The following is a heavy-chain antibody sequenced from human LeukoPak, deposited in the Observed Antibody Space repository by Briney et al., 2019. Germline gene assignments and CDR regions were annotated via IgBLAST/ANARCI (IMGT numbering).Heavy chain of an antibody. V-gene: IGHV3-49*04. CDR3: AKDWYPVGGVIVPSFDY. CDR2: TEASSHGGTT. D-gene: IGHD3-16*02. CDR1: GFTFGGHT. J-gene: IGHJ4*02. Sequence: GRSLRLSCTTSGFTFGGHTMHWVRQAPGKGLEWVGFTEASSHGGTTEYAASVKGRFTISRDNAKNSLYLQMNSLRAEDTALYYCAKDWYPVGGVIVPSFDYWGQGTLVTVSS.